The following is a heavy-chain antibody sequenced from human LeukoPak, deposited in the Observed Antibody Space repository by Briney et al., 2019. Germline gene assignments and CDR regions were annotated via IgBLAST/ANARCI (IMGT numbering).Heavy chain of an antibody. D-gene: IGHD3-10*01. J-gene: IGHJ4*02. V-gene: IGHV4-59*08. CDR1: GGSISSYY. Sequence: SETLSLTCTVSGGSISSYYWSWIRQPPGKGLEWIGYIYYSGSTTCNPSLKSRVTISVDTSKNQFSLKLSSVTASDTAVYYCARHGNYGPAYFDFWGQGTLVTVSS. CDR3: ARHGNYGPAYFDF. CDR2: IYYSGST.